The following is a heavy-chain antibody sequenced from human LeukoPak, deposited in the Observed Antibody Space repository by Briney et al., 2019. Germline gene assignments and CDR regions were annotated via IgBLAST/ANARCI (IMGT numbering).Heavy chain of an antibody. V-gene: IGHV4-31*03. J-gene: IGHJ5*02. CDR3: ARDDVDTAMAKGFDP. D-gene: IGHD5-18*01. Sequence: SETLSLTCTVSGGSISSGGYYWSWIRQHPGTGLEWIEYIYYSGSTYYNPSLKSRVTISVDTSKNQFSLKLSSVTAADTAVYYCARDDVDTAMAKGFDPWGQGTLVTVSS. CDR1: GGSISSGGYY. CDR2: IYYSGST.